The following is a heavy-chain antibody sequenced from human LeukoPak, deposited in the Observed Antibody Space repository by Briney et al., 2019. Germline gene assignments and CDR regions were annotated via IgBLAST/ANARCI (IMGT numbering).Heavy chain of an antibody. CDR1: GGSISSSF. J-gene: IGHJ4*02. Sequence: SETLSLTCTVSGGSISSSFCSWIRQPPGKGLEWIAYMHYSGSSNYNPSLKSRVSMSLDTPKNQFFLKLSSVTAADTAVYYCARMAAAGPFDHWGQGILVTVSS. CDR3: ARMAAAGPFDH. D-gene: IGHD6-13*01. V-gene: IGHV4-59*08. CDR2: MHYSGSS.